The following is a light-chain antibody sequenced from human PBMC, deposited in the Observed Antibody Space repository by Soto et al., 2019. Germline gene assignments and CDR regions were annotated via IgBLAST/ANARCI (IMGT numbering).Light chain of an antibody. J-gene: IGKJ5*01. CDR3: QQYGNSPLVT. CDR2: GAS. CDR1: HIVSSSY. Sequence: ETVLTQYPGTLSLSPGERATLSCRASHIVSSSYLAWYQQKAGQAPRLLIYGASSRATGIPDRFIASGSGTDFTLTISRLEPEDCAVYYCQQYGNSPLVTFGEGTGLEIK. V-gene: IGKV3-20*01.